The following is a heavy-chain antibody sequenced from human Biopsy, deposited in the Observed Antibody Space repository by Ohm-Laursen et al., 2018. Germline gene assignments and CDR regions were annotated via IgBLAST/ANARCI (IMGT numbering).Heavy chain of an antibody. CDR1: DKSINKYY. Sequence: SDTLSLTCPVTDKSINKYYWSWPRQPAGKGLEYIGRILLSGDTNPDYNPSLKSRVTMSVDTSKNQFSLRLSSVTAADTAVYYCASLGRYCSGENCYGIDYWGQGTLVTVSS. CDR3: ASLGRYCSGENCYGIDY. J-gene: IGHJ4*02. V-gene: IGHV4-4*07. D-gene: IGHD2-15*01. CDR2: ILLSGDT.